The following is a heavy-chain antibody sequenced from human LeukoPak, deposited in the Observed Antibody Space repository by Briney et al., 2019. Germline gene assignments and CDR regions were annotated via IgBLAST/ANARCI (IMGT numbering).Heavy chain of an antibody. V-gene: IGHV1-8*03. CDR2: MNLNSGNT. Sequence: ASVKVSCKASGYTFTSYDINWVRQATGQGLEWMGWMNLNSGNTGYAQKFQGRVTITRNTSISTAYMELSSLRSEDTAVYYCARSGGGGGYSYGYWGYWGQGTLVTVSS. D-gene: IGHD5-18*01. CDR1: GYTFTSYD. J-gene: IGHJ4*02. CDR3: ARSGGGGGYSYGYWGY.